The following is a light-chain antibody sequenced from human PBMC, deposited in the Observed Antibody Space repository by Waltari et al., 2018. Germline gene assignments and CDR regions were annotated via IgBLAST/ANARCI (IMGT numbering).Light chain of an antibody. CDR2: KAS. CDR3: QQYNKYPLT. J-gene: IGKJ4*01. Sequence: DIQMTQSPSTLSASVGNSVTISCRASQSIITWLAWYQQKPRKAPKLLVYKASSLESGVPSRFSGSGSGTEFTLTISSLQADDFATYYCQQYNKYPLTFGGGTKVEI. CDR1: QSIITW. V-gene: IGKV1-5*03.